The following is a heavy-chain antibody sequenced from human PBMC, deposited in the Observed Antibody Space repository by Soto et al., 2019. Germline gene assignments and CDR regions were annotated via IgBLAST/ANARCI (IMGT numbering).Heavy chain of an antibody. V-gene: IGHV3-23*01. CDR3: AKDTEGDLPLPILDY. D-gene: IGHD3-3*01. Sequence: LRLSCAASGFTFSSYAMNWVRQAPGKGLEWVSGISGSGGSTYYADSVKGRFTISRDNSKNTLYLQMNSLGVEDTAVYYCAKDTEGDLPLPILDYWGQGTLVTVSS. J-gene: IGHJ4*02. CDR1: GFTFSSYA. CDR2: ISGSGGST.